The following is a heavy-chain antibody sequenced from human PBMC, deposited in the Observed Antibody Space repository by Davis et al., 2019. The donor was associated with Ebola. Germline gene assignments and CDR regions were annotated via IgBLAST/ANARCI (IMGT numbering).Heavy chain of an antibody. CDR1: GGTFSSYA. CDR3: ARGAYSNYYYYYYMDV. CDR2: IIPILGIA. V-gene: IGHV1-69*10. Sequence: SVKVSCKASGGTFSSYAISWVRQAPGQGLEWMGGIIPILGIANYAQKFQGRVTITADKSTSTAYMELSSLRSEDTAVYYCARGAYSNYYYYYYMDVWGKGTTVTVSS. J-gene: IGHJ6*03. D-gene: IGHD4-11*01.